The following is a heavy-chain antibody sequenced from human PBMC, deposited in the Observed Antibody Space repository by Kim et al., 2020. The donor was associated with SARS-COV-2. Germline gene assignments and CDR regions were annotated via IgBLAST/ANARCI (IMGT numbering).Heavy chain of an antibody. CDR3: AGGCDYYGSGSWFDY. CDR1: GGSISSGGYY. CDR2: IYYSGST. V-gene: IGHV4-31*03. D-gene: IGHD3-10*01. J-gene: IGHJ4*01. Sequence: SETLSLTCTVSGGSISSGGYYWSWIRQHPGKGLEWIGYIYYSGSTYYNPSLKSRVTISIDTSKNQFSLKLSSVTAADTAVYYCAGGCDYYGSGSWFDYWCHETLVTVAS.